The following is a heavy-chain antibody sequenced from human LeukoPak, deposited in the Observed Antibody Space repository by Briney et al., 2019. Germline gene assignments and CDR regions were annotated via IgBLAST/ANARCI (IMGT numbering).Heavy chain of an antibody. CDR3: ARVRGSSWYFDY. CDR2: IYSGGNT. V-gene: IGHV3-66*01. CDR1: GFTVSSNY. D-gene: IGHD6-13*01. Sequence: GGSLRLSCAASGFTVSSNYMSWVRQAPGKGLECVSVIYSGGNTYYADSVKGRFTISRDNSKNTLYLQMNSLRAEDTAVYYCARVRGSSWYFDYWGQGTLVTVSS. J-gene: IGHJ4*02.